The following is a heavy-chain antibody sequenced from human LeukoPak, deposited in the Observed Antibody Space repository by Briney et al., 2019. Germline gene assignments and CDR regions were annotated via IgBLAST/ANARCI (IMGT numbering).Heavy chain of an antibody. CDR2: INPNSGGT. CDR1: CWIFTGHF. V-gene: IGHV1-2*06. Sequence: ASVKVSCKASCWIFTGHFMHWVRQAPGQGLEWMGRINPNSGGTNYTQKFQGRVTMTRDTSISTAYMELSRLRSDDTAVYYCARSDYVDYFDYWGQGTLVTVS. CDR3: ARSDYVDYFDY. J-gene: IGHJ4*02. D-gene: IGHD4-17*01.